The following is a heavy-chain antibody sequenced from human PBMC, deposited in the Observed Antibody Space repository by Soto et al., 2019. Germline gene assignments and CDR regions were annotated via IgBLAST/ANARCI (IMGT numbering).Heavy chain of an antibody. CDR2: IKQDGSEK. CDR1: GFTFSSYW. CDR3: AFNWNYYYYYDYYMDV. J-gene: IGHJ6*03. V-gene: IGHV3-7*01. Sequence: GGSLRLSCEASGFTFSSYWMTWVRQAPGKGLEWVANIKQDGSEKDYVDSVKGRFSISRDNAKNSLYLTMNSLRAEDTAVYYCAFNWNYYYYYDYYMDVWGKGTTVTVSS. D-gene: IGHD1-7*01.